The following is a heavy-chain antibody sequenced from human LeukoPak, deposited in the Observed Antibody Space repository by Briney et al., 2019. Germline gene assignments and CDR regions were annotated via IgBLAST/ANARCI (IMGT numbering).Heavy chain of an antibody. Sequence: GGSLRLSCAASGFTFSGSALHWVRQASGKGLEWAGRIRSTANGYATAYAASVKGRFTISRDDSKNTAYLQMDSLKTEDTAVYYCTGNYYGSGSYADFDYWGQGTLVTVSS. D-gene: IGHD3-10*01. CDR3: TGNYYGSGSYADFDY. CDR2: IRSTANGYAT. J-gene: IGHJ4*02. V-gene: IGHV3-73*01. CDR1: GFTFSGSA.